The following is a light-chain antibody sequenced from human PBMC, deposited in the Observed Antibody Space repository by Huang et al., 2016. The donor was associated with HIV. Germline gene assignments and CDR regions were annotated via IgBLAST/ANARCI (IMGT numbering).Light chain of an antibody. Sequence: DIQMTQSPSSLSTSVGDRVTITCRASVSSTTDLNRDQQKPGTSPKFLIYTASNLQSGVPSRFSGSGSGAEFTLTISSLQPEDFATYYCQQSYTTPLTVGGGTKVEI. CDR3: QQSYTTPLT. V-gene: IGKV1-39*01. CDR2: TAS. CDR1: VSSTTD. J-gene: IGKJ4*01.